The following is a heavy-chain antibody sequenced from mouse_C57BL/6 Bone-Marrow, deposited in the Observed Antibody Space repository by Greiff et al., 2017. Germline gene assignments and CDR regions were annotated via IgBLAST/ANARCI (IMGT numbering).Heavy chain of an antibody. Sequence: EVQRVESGGGLVQPGESLKLSCESNEYEFPSHDMSWVRKTPEKRLELVAAINSDGGSTYYPDTMERRFIISRDNTKKTLYLQMSNLRAEDTALYYCARHGGRGCYWYFDVWGTGTTVTVSS. CDR1: EYEFPSHD. CDR3: ARHGGRGCYWYFDV. V-gene: IGHV5-2*01. CDR2: INSDGGST. J-gene: IGHJ1*03. D-gene: IGHD3-1*01.